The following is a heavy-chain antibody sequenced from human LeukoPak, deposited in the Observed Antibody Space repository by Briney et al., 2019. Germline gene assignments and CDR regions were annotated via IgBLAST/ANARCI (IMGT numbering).Heavy chain of an antibody. D-gene: IGHD2-2*01. V-gene: IGHV3-48*04. Sequence: GGSLRLSCAASGFTFSNYGMNWVRQAPGKGLEWVSYITSSSSTIYYADFVKGRFTISRDNAKNSLYLQMNSPRAEDTAVYYCASGGYCSSTSCYPIDYWGQGTLVTVSS. CDR3: ASGGYCSSTSCYPIDY. J-gene: IGHJ4*02. CDR2: ITSSSSTI. CDR1: GFTFSNYG.